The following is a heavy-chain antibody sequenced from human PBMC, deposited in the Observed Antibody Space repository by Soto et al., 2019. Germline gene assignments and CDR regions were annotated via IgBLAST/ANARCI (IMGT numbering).Heavy chain of an antibody. J-gene: IGHJ3*02. CDR2: IYHSGST. D-gene: IGHD3-10*01. Sequence: QLQLQESGSGLVKPSQTLSLTCAVSGGSISSGGYSWSWIRQPPGKGLEWIGYIYHSGSTYYNPSLKGRVTLSADRSKNQFSPKMRSVTDADTAVYYCARSITMVRGVIIRAFDIWGQGTMVTVSS. CDR1: GGSISSGGYS. CDR3: ARSITMVRGVIIRAFDI. V-gene: IGHV4-30-2*01.